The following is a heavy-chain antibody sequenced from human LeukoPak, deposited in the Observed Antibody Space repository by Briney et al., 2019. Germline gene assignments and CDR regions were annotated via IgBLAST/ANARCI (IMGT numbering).Heavy chain of an antibody. CDR3: AKDPTMVRGVPPSDGMDV. Sequence: GGSLRLSCAASGFTFSSYAMSWVRQAPGKGLEWVSAISGSGGSTYYADSVKGRFTISRDNSKNTLYLQMNSLRAEDTAVYYCAKDPTMVRGVPPSDGMDVWGQGTTVTVSS. V-gene: IGHV3-23*01. D-gene: IGHD3-10*01. CDR1: GFTFSSYA. CDR2: ISGSGGST. J-gene: IGHJ6*02.